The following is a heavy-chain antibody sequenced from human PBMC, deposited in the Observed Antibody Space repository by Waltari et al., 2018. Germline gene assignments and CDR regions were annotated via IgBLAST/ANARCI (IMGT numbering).Heavy chain of an antibody. V-gene: IGHV4-4*07. D-gene: IGHD6-13*01. J-gene: IGHJ6*02. CDR2: IYPSGST. CDR3: ARDPAPVAAAGRVLYYGMDV. Sequence: QVQLQESGPGLVKPSETLSLTCPVSGGSLSSYHWRWIRHPAGTGLEWIGRIYPSGSTNYNPSLKSRVTMSVDTSKNQFSLKLSSVTAADTAVYYCARDPAPVAAAGRVLYYGMDVWGQGTTVTVSS. CDR1: GGSLSSYH.